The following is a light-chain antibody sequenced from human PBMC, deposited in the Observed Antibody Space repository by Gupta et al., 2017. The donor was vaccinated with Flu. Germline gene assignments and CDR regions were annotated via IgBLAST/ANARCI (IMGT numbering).Light chain of an antibody. CDR1: QSLSSSN. J-gene: IGKJ4*01. CDR3: QQDCSSPFT. V-gene: IGKV3-20*01. Sequence: GTLSLSPAERATLSCRASQSLSSSNLDWYQQKAGQAPRLLIYDASSGATGIPDRFTGNGSGTDFTLTISRLEPEDCAVYSCQQDCSSPFTFGGGTKVEIK. CDR2: DAS.